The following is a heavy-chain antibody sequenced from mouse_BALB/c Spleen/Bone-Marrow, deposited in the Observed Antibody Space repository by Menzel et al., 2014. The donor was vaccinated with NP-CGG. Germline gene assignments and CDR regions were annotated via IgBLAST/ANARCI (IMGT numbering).Heavy chain of an antibody. Sequence: FQLQQSGAELVRPGSSVKTSCKASGYAFSSYWVTWVKQRPGQGLEWIGQIYPGDGDTNYNGKFKDKVTLTADKSSSAAYMQLSSLTSGYSAVYFCARVTTGFAFWGQGALVTVGA. CDR3: ARVTTGFAF. J-gene: IGHJ3*01. CDR1: GYAFSSYW. CDR2: IYPGDGDT. D-gene: IGHD2-2*01. V-gene: IGHV1-80*01.